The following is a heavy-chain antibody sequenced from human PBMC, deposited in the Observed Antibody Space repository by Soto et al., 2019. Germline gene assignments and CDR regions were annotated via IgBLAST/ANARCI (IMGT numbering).Heavy chain of an antibody. CDR3: AKVAYGAYYDFWSGYPMDV. CDR2: ISGSGGST. CDR1: GFTFSSYA. J-gene: IGHJ6*02. Sequence: PGGSLRLSCAASGFTFSSYAMSWVRQAPGKGLEWVSAISGSGGSTYYADSVKGRFTISRDNSKNTLYLQMNSLRAEDTAVYYCAKVAYGAYYDFWSGYPMDVWGQGTTVTVSS. V-gene: IGHV3-23*01. D-gene: IGHD3-3*01.